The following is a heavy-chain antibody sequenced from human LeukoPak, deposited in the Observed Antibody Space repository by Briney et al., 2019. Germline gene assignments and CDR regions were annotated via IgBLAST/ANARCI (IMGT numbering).Heavy chain of an antibody. D-gene: IGHD1-1*01. CDR2: ISSSSSYI. Sequence: GGSLRLSCAASGFTFSSYGMHWVRQAPGKGLEWVSSISSSSSYIYYAGSVKGRFAISRDNAKNSLYLQMNSLRAEDTAVYYCARDSRRGLEPAFGMDVWGQGTTVTVSS. CDR1: GFTFSSYG. CDR3: ARDSRRGLEPAFGMDV. V-gene: IGHV3-21*01. J-gene: IGHJ6*02.